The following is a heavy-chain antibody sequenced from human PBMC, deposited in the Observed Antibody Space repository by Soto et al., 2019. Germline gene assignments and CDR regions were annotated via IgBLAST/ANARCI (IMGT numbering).Heavy chain of an antibody. Sequence: QLQLQESGPGLVKPSETLSLTCTVSGGSISSSSYYWGWIRQPPGKGLEWIGSIYYSGSTYYNPSLKSRVTISVDTSKNQFSLKLSSVTAADTAVYYCARLPNNYYYYMDVWGKGTTVTVSS. CDR1: GGSISSSSYY. V-gene: IGHV4-39*01. J-gene: IGHJ6*03. CDR2: IYYSGST. CDR3: ARLPNNYYYYMDV.